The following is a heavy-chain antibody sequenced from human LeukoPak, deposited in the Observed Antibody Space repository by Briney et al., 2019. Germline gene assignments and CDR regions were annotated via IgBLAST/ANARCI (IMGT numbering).Heavy chain of an antibody. CDR2: VFYSEST. J-gene: IGHJ4*02. CDR1: GGSISSYY. Sequence: PSETLSLTCTVSGGSISSYYWSWIRQPPRQGLGLIGYVFYSESTNYNPSLKSRVTMSVDTSKNQFSLELSSVTAADMAVYYCARSSAAGSGYYYFDYWGQGTLVTVSS. CDR3: ARSSAAGSGYYYFDY. V-gene: IGHV4-59*08. D-gene: IGHD3-22*01.